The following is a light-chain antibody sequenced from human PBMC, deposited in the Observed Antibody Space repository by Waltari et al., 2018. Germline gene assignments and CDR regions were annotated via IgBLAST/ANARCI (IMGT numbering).Light chain of an antibody. CDR3: QQYYSTPLT. J-gene: IGKJ1*01. CDR2: WSS. V-gene: IGKV4-1*01. Sequence: DIVMTQSPDSLAVSLGERATINCKSRQKIVHSSNSKKYLAWYQQKPRQPPKLLIYWSSTRESGVPDRFSGSGSGTDFTLTISSLQAEDVAIYYCQQYYSTPLTFGQGTKVEIK. CDR1: QKIVHSSNSKKY.